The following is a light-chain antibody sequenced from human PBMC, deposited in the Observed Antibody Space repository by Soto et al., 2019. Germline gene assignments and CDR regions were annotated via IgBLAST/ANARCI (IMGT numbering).Light chain of an antibody. Sequence: DIQVTQSPTSLSASVGDRVTITCRASQSISNYLNWYQQKPGRAPKLLIYAASTLQGGVPERFSGGGSGTDFTLTISSLQVEDFATYYCQQSYSSPSWTFGQGTKVDIK. CDR1: QSISNY. V-gene: IGKV1-39*01. CDR2: AAS. CDR3: QQSYSSPSWT. J-gene: IGKJ1*01.